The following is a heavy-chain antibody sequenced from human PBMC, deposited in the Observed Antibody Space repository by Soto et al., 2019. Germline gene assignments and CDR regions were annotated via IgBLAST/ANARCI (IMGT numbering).Heavy chain of an antibody. Sequence: ASVKVSCKASGYTFTGYYMHWVRQAPGQGLEWMGWINPNSGGTNYAQKFQGWVTMTRDTSISTAYMELSRLRSDDTAVYYCARGPIVGATTGPHYFDYWGQGTLVTVSS. CDR2: INPNSGGT. V-gene: IGHV1-2*04. D-gene: IGHD1-26*01. J-gene: IGHJ4*02. CDR1: GYTFTGYY. CDR3: ARGPIVGATTGPHYFDY.